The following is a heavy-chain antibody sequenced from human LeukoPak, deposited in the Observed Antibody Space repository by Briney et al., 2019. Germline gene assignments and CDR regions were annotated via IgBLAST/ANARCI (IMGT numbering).Heavy chain of an antibody. Sequence: PGGSLRLSCAASGFTFSSYAMGWVRQAPGKGLEWVSAISGSGGSTYYADSVKGRFTISRDNSKNTLHLQMNSLRAEDTAVYYCANGHGWEYYFDYWGQGTLVTVSS. V-gene: IGHV3-23*01. CDR2: ISGSGGST. J-gene: IGHJ4*02. CDR1: GFTFSSYA. CDR3: ANGHGWEYYFDY. D-gene: IGHD1-26*01.